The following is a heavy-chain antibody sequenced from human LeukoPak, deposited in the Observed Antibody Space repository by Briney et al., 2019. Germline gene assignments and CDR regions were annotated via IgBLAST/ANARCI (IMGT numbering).Heavy chain of an antibody. Sequence: GGSLRLSCAASGFTFSSYAMHWVRQAPGKGLEWVAVISYDGSNKYYADSVKGRFTISRDNSKNTLYLQMNSLRAEDTAVYYCARDNGDYNPNDAFDIWGQGTMVTVSS. V-gene: IGHV3-30*04. CDR3: ARDNGDYNPNDAFDI. J-gene: IGHJ3*02. CDR1: GFTFSSYA. CDR2: ISYDGSNK. D-gene: IGHD4-17*01.